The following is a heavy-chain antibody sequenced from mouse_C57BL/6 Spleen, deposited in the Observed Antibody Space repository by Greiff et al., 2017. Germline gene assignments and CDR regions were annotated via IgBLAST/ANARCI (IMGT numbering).Heavy chain of an antibody. J-gene: IGHJ1*03. CDR2: IDPGSGNT. V-gene: IGHV1-76*01. Sequence: QVQLQQSGAELVRPGASVKLSCKASGYTFTDYYINWVKQRPGQGLEWIARIDPGSGNTYYNGKFKGKATLTAEKSSSTAYMQLSSLTSEDSAVYFCARPHKDWYFEVWGTGTTVTVSS. CDR3: ARPHKDWYFEV. CDR1: GYTFTDYY.